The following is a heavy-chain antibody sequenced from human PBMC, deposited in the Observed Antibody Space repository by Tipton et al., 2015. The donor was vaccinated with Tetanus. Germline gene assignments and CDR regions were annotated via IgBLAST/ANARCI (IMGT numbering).Heavy chain of an antibody. CDR1: GGSLNTFY. D-gene: IGHD1-26*01. V-gene: IGHV4-4*07. CDR3: ARDFRERSGTYYSYYYTMDV. J-gene: IGHJ6*02. Sequence: TLSLTCTVSGGSLNTFYWNWIRQPAGKGLEWIGRVYSSGSTNYNPSLKSRVPMSIDAPKNQFSLELTSVTAADTAVYYCARDFRERSGTYYSYYYTMDVWGQGTTVPVSS. CDR2: VYSSGST.